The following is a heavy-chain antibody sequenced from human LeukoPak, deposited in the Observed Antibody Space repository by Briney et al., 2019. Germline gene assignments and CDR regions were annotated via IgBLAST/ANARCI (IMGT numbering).Heavy chain of an antibody. D-gene: IGHD5-24*01. CDR3: VRVSKATTDY. Sequence: GGSLRLSCAASGFTFSSYWMHWVRQAPGKGLVWVSRIDRDGSSTSYADSVKGRFTISRDNAKNMLYLQMNSLRAEDTAVYYCVRVSKATTDYWGQGTLVTVSS. CDR2: IDRDGSST. J-gene: IGHJ4*02. CDR1: GFTFSSYW. V-gene: IGHV3-74*01.